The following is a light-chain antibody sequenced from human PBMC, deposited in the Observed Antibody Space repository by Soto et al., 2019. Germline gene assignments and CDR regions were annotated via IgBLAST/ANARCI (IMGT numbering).Light chain of an antibody. CDR2: EDT. CDR3: AAWDDSLNGVV. V-gene: IGLV2-14*02. J-gene: IGLJ2*01. Sequence: QSALTQPASVSGSPGQSITISCTGTSSDVGSYNLVSWYQQHPGKSPKVLIYEDTKRPSGASDHFSGSKSGNTASLAISGLQSEDEADYYCAAWDDSLNGVVFGGGTKVTVL. CDR1: SSDVGSYNL.